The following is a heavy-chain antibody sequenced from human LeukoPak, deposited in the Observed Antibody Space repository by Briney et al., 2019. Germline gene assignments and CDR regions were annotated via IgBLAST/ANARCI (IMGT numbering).Heavy chain of an antibody. CDR1: GFTFSSYS. CDR2: ISSSSSTI. V-gene: IGHV3-48*01. J-gene: IGHJ4*02. D-gene: IGHD3-9*01. CDR3: AKDYGYYDILTGYYVSGIIDY. Sequence: GGSLRLSCAASGFTFSSYSMNWVRQAPGKGLEWVSYISSSSSTIYYADSVKGRFTISRDNSKNTLYLQMNSLRAEDTAVYYCAKDYGYYDILTGYYVSGIIDYWGQGTLVTVSS.